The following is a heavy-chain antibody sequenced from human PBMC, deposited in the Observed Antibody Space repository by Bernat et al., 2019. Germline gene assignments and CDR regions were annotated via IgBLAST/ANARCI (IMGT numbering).Heavy chain of an antibody. Sequence: EVQLVESGGGLVQPGGSLRLSCAASGFTFSSYEMNWVRQAPGKGLGWVSYISSSGSTIYYADSVKGRFTISRDNAKNSLYLQMNSLRAEDTAVYYCARSGPARGYSGYDFYYWGQGTLVTVSS. J-gene: IGHJ4*02. D-gene: IGHD5-12*01. CDR1: GFTFSSYE. CDR3: ARSGPARGYSGYDFYY. CDR2: ISSSGSTI. V-gene: IGHV3-48*03.